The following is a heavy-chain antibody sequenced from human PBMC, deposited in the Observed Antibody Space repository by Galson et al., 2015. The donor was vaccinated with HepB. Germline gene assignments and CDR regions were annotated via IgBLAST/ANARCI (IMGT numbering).Heavy chain of an antibody. Sequence: SLRLSCAASGFTFSSYAMHWVRQAPGKGLEWVAVISYDGSNKYYADSVKGRFTISRDNSKNTLYLQMNSLRAEDTAVYYCARDRDYGDYYYYGMDVWGQGTTVTVSS. CDR3: ARDRDYGDYYYYGMDV. V-gene: IGHV3-30-3*01. CDR1: GFTFSSYA. J-gene: IGHJ6*02. CDR2: ISYDGSNK. D-gene: IGHD4-17*01.